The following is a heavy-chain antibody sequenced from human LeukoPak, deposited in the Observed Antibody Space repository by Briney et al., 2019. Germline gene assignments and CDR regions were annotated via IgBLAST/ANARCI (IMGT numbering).Heavy chain of an antibody. CDR3: ARGYCSNTSCYVLDY. Sequence: RASVKVSCKASGGTFSSYAISWVRQAPGQGLEWMGGIIPIFGTANYAQKFQGRVTITADEPTSTAYMELSSLRSEDTAVYYCARGYCSNTSCYVLDYWGQGILVTVSS. D-gene: IGHD2-2*01. J-gene: IGHJ4*02. CDR2: IIPIFGTA. CDR1: GGTFSSYA. V-gene: IGHV1-69*13.